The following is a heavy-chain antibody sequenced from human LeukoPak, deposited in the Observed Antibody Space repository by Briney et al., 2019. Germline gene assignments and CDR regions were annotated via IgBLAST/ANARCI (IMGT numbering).Heavy chain of an antibody. CDR1: GFTFEKYV. Sequence: GGSLRLSCVASGFTFEKYVMNWVRQAPGKGLEWLATIYGSGVSISYADSVKGRFTISRDNSNNTLYLQMNSLRAEDTTMYFCAKDLGWELPAEAYWGQGVLVTVSS. CDR2: IYGSGVSI. D-gene: IGHD1-26*01. J-gene: IGHJ4*02. V-gene: IGHV3-23*01. CDR3: AKDLGWELPAEAY.